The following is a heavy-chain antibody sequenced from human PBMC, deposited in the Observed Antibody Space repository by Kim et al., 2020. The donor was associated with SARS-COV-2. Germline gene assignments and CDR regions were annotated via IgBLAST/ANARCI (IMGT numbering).Heavy chain of an antibody. V-gene: IGHV4-59*08. Sequence: SETLSLTCTVSGGSISSYYWSWIRQPPGKGLEWIGYIYYSGSTNYNPSLKSRVTISVDTSKNQFSLKLSSVTAADTAVYYCARRGETDAFDIWGQGTMVTVSS. D-gene: IGHD3-10*01. J-gene: IGHJ3*02. CDR2: IYYSGST. CDR3: ARRGETDAFDI. CDR1: GGSISSYY.